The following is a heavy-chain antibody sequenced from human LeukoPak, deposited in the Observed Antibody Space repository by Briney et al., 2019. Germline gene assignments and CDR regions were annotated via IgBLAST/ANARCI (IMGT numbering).Heavy chain of an antibody. Sequence: PSGTLSLTCAVSGGSISRSYWWTWVRQPPGKGLEWIGEIYHSGSTNYNPSLKSRVTISVDKSKNQFSLKLTSVTAADTAVYYCAKSAAAGLHHYFDYWGQGTLVTVSS. J-gene: IGHJ4*02. D-gene: IGHD6-13*01. CDR3: AKSAAAGLHHYFDY. CDR1: GGSISRSYW. V-gene: IGHV4-4*02. CDR2: IYHSGST.